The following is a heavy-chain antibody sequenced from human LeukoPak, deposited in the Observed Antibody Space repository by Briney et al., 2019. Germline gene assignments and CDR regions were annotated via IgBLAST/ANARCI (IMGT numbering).Heavy chain of an antibody. D-gene: IGHD6-13*01. V-gene: IGHV3-23*01. J-gene: IGHJ4*02. CDR1: GFTFSSYS. CDR2: LSGSGAGT. Sequence: GGSLRLSCAASGFTFSSYSMNWVRQAPGRGLEWVATLSGSGAGTYYSDSVQGRFTISRDNSKRTLFLQMNSLRAEDTAVYYCAKDSTNSSPRDYWGQGTLVTVSS. CDR3: AKDSTNSSPRDY.